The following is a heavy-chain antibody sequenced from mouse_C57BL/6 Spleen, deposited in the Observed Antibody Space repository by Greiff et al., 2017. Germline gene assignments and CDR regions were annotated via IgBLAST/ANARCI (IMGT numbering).Heavy chain of an antibody. D-gene: IGHD2-5*01. CDR3: ARGYSNYYFDY. Sequence: QVQLQQPGAELVLPGASVKLSCKASGYTFTSYWMHWVKQRPGQGLEWIGEIDPSDSYTNYNQKFKGKSTLTVDKSSSTAYMPLSSLTSEDSAVYYGARGYSNYYFDYWGQGTTLTVSA. V-gene: IGHV1-69*01. J-gene: IGHJ2*01. CDR1: GYTFTSYW. CDR2: IDPSDSYT.